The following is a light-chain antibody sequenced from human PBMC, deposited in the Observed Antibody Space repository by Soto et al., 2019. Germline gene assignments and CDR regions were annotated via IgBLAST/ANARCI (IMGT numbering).Light chain of an antibody. J-gene: IGKJ1*01. Sequence: EIVLTQSPGTLSLSSGERATLSCRASQSVSSSYLAWYQQKPGQAPRPLIYGASSRAIGIPDRFSGSGSGTDFTLTISRLEPEDFAVYYCQQYGSSPWTFGQGTKVEIE. CDR1: QSVSSSY. CDR2: GAS. CDR3: QQYGSSPWT. V-gene: IGKV3-20*01.